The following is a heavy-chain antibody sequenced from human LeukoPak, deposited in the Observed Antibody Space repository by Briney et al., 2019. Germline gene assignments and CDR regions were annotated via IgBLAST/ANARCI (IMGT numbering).Heavy chain of an antibody. Sequence: PGGSLRLSCAASGFTFNRHGMNWVRQAPGKGLEWVAFIRYDGSNKYYADSVKGRFTISRDNSKNTLYLQMNSLRAEDTAVYYCAKDGWELLGFDYWGQGTLVTVSS. V-gene: IGHV3-30*02. CDR3: AKDGWELLGFDY. CDR2: IRYDGSNK. CDR1: GFTFNRHG. D-gene: IGHD1-26*01. J-gene: IGHJ4*02.